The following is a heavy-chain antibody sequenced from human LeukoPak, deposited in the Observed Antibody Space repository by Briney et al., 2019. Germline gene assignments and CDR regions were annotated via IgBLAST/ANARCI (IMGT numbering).Heavy chain of an antibody. Sequence: SETLSLTCAVYGGSFSGYYWSWIRQPPGKGLEWIGEINHSGSTNYNPSLKSRVTISVDTSKNQFSLKLSSVTAADTAVYCCARVGKRYYDFWSGYYPKAGGNTYNYYYYMDVWGKGTTVTVSS. CDR1: GGSFSGYY. J-gene: IGHJ6*03. CDR3: ARVGKRYYDFWSGYYPKAGGNTYNYYYYMDV. V-gene: IGHV4-34*01. D-gene: IGHD3-3*01. CDR2: INHSGST.